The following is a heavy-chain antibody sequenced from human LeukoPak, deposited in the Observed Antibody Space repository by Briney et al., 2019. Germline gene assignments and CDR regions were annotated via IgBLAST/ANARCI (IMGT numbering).Heavy chain of an antibody. Sequence: PSETLSLTCTVSGGSISSYYWSWIRQPPGKGLEWIGYIYYSGSTNYNPSLKSRVTISVDTSKNQFSLKLSSVTAADTAVYYCARQYCSGGSCYSGFDYWGQGTLVTVSS. V-gene: IGHV4-59*08. D-gene: IGHD2-15*01. CDR2: IYYSGST. CDR3: ARQYCSGGSCYSGFDY. J-gene: IGHJ4*02. CDR1: GGSISSYY.